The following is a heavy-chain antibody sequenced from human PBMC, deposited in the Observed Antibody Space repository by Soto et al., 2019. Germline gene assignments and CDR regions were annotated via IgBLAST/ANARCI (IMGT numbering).Heavy chain of an antibody. J-gene: IGHJ4*02. Sequence: QGQLQESGPGLVKPSETLSLTCTVSGGSIRDYFWTWIRPPPGKGLEWIGYIYYSGRTNYNPSLTSRDSISIATSNNPFSLQLRSVTAADTAVYYCARVGGDDFGDSGGFDYWGQGTLVTVSS. CDR2: IYYSGRT. V-gene: IGHV4-59*01. D-gene: IGHD4-17*01. CDR3: ARVGGDDFGDSGGFDY. CDR1: GGSIRDYF.